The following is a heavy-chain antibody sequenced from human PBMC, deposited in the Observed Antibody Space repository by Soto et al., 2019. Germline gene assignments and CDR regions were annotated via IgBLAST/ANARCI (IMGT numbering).Heavy chain of an antibody. CDR1: GFTFNSYG. J-gene: IGHJ4*02. V-gene: IGHV3-30*03. Sequence: WGSLRLSCAASGFTFNSYGMHFFRHSPFKWREWVAGISYDGSNKYYADSVMGRFTISRDNSKNTLYLQMNSLRAEDTAVYYCEGSSSLVTPDYWGQGTLVTVSS. D-gene: IGHD6-6*01. CDR3: EGSSSLVTPDY. CDR2: ISYDGSNK.